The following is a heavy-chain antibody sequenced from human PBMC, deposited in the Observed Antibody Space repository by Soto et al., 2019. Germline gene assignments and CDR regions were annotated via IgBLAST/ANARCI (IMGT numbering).Heavy chain of an antibody. CDR1: GFSLSTSGVG. V-gene: IGHV2-5*02. CDR3: APSHDSSGYYYYYYGMDV. CDR2: IYWDDDK. Sequence: QITLKESGPTLVKPTQTLTLTCTFSGFSLSTSGVGVGWIRQPPGKALEWLALIYWDDDKRYSPSLKSRLTITKDTSKNQVVLTRTNMDPEDTATYYCAPSHDSSGYYYYYYGMDVWGQGTTVTVSS. J-gene: IGHJ6*02. D-gene: IGHD3-22*01.